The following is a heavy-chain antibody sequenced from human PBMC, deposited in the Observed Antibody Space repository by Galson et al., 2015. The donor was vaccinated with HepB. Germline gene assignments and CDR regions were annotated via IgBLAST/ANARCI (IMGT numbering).Heavy chain of an antibody. CDR1: EFTFSSYW. J-gene: IGHJ6*02. D-gene: IGHD3-10*01. V-gene: IGHV3-7*03. CDR2: INPDGSEK. Sequence: LRLSCAASEFTFSSYWMNWVRQAPGKGLEWAANINPDGSEKYYVASLKGRFTISRDNAKNSLYLQMDSLRAEDTAVYYCARRISLVRGIITKPDYYYGMDVWGQGTTVTVAS. CDR3: ARRISLVRGIITKPDYYYGMDV.